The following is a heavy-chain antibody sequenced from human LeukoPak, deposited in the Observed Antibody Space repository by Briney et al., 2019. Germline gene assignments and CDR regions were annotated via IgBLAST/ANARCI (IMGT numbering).Heavy chain of an antibody. CDR1: GFTFSSYA. D-gene: IGHD1-26*01. J-gene: IGHJ6*02. V-gene: IGHV3-23*01. CDR3: AKDKGWGYSTYDFYGMDV. CDR2: ISGSGGNT. Sequence: GGSLRLSCAASGFTFSSYAMSWVRQAPGRGLEWVSAISGSGGNTYYADSVKGRFTISRDNSKNTLYLQMNSLRAEDTAVYYCAKDKGWGYSTYDFYGMDVWGQGTTVTVSS.